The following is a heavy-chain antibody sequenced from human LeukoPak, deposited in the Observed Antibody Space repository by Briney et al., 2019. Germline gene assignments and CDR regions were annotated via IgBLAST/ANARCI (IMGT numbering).Heavy chain of an antibody. CDR3: AKDTIHWFGKNFRDY. Sequence: GGSLRLSCAASGFTFSSYGMHWVRQAPGKGLEWVAFIRYDGSNKYYADSVKGRFTISRDNSKNTLYLQMNSLRAEDTAVYYCAKDTIHWFGKNFRDYWGQGTLVTVSS. V-gene: IGHV3-30*02. D-gene: IGHD3-10*01. J-gene: IGHJ4*02. CDR2: IRYDGSNK. CDR1: GFTFSSYG.